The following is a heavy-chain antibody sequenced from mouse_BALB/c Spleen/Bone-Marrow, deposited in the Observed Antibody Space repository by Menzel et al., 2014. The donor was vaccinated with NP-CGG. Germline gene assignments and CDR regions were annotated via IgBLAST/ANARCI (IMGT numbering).Heavy chain of an antibody. V-gene: IGHV7-3*02. CDR2: IRNKANGYTT. CDR3: ARDRNYDMHRYWDV. Sequence: EVKLMESGGGLVQPGGSLRLSCATSGFSFTDYYMSWVRQPPGKALEWLGFIRNKANGYTTEYRASVKVRSTISRDNSQRIVYLQMNILRTEESATYYSARDRNYDMHRYWDVWGEGTTVTVSS. J-gene: IGHJ1*01. CDR1: GFSFTDYY. D-gene: IGHD1-1*01.